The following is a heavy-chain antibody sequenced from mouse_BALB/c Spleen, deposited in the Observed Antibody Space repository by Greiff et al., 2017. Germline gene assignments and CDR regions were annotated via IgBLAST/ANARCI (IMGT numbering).Heavy chain of an antibody. CDR3: ARSYYSLYYFDY. D-gene: IGHD2-12*01. V-gene: IGHV14-1*02. J-gene: IGHJ2*01. CDR1: GFNIKDYY. CDR2: LDPENGNT. Sequence: VQLQQSGAELVRPGALVKLSCKASGFNIKDYYMHWVKQRPEQGLEWIGWLDPENGNTIYDPKFQGKASITADTSSNTAYLQLSSLTSEDTAVYYCARSYYSLYYFDYWGQGTTLTVSA.